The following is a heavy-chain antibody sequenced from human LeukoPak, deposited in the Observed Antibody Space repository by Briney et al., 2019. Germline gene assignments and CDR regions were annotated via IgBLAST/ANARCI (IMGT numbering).Heavy chain of an antibody. CDR3: ARVYSANGYGSGYYDY. D-gene: IGHD3-10*01. V-gene: IGHV3-30*04. CDR1: GFTFSRYP. Sequence: GGSLRLSCAASGFTFSRYPMHWVRQAPGKGPEWVTVISTDGRDIKYADSVKGRFTISRDSANNSLYLQMNSLRAEDTAVYYCARVYSANGYGSGYYDYWGQGTLVTVSS. CDR2: ISTDGRDI. J-gene: IGHJ4*02.